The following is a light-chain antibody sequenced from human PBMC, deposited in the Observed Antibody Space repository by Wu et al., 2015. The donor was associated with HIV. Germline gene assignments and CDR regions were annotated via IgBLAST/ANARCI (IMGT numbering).Light chain of an antibody. CDR2: DAS. CDR1: RSISGT. V-gene: IGKV3-11*01. J-gene: IGKJ5*01. Sequence: EIVLTQSPATLSLSSGETATLSCRASRSISGTLAWYQQKPGQALRLLIYDASNRATGVLARFSGSGSFTDFTLTISSLEPEDSAVYYCQQHSNWPLTFGHGTRLEIK. CDR3: QQHSNWPLT.